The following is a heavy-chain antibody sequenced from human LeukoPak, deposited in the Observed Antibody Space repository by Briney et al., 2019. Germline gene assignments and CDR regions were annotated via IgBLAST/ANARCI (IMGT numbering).Heavy chain of an antibody. J-gene: IGHJ4*02. CDR3: ARGGHPYYYGSGSYCTY. Sequence: PGXSLRLSCAASGFTFSSYEMNWVRQAPGKGLEWVSYISSSGSTIYYADSVKGRFTISRDNAKNSLYLQMNSLRAEDTAVYYCARGGHPYYYGSGSYCTYWGQGTLVTVSS. CDR2: ISSSGSTI. CDR1: GFTFSSYE. D-gene: IGHD3-10*01. V-gene: IGHV3-48*03.